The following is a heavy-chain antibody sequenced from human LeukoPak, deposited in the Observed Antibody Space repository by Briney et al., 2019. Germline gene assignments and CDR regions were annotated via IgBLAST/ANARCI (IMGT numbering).Heavy chain of an antibody. CDR1: GDSLSINSAG. Sequence: SSTLSLTSAISGDSLSINSAGWNWLRQSPTRGLEWLGRTYYRAKWYNDYAVSVKSRITINPDTSKNQFSLQLNSVTPEDTAVYYCATSSSQKGAFDIWGQGTMVTVSS. CDR2: TYYRAKWYN. J-gene: IGHJ3*02. CDR3: ATSSSQKGAFDI. V-gene: IGHV6-1*01. D-gene: IGHD6-13*01.